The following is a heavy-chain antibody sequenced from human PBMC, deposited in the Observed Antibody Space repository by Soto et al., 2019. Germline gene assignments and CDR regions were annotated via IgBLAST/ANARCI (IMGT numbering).Heavy chain of an antibody. CDR1: VFTFSSYA. CDR2: ISSTSSYT. CDR3: ARDLALAGNY. V-gene: IGHV3-21*01. D-gene: IGHD6-19*01. Sequence: GSLRLTCAASVFTFSSYAMNWVRQTQERGLEWVSSISSTSSYTHYADSVKGRFTISRDNANNSLFLQMNSLRAEDTAVYYCARDLALAGNYWGQGALVTVSS. J-gene: IGHJ4*02.